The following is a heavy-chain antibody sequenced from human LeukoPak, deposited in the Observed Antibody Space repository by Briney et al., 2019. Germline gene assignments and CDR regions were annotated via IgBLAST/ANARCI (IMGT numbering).Heavy chain of an antibody. CDR3: ARGLGELSLIVY. CDR1: GYTFTGYY. D-gene: IGHD3-16*02. J-gene: IGHJ4*02. V-gene: IGHV1-2*02. CDR2: INPNSDGT. Sequence: ASVKVSCKASGYTFTGYYMHWVRQAPGQGLEWMGWINPNSDGTNYAQKFQGRVTMTRDTSISTAYMELSRLRSDDTAVYYCARGLGELSLIVYWGQGTLVTVSS.